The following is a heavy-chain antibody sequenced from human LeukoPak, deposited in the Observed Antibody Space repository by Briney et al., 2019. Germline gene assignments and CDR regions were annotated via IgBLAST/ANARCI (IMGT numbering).Heavy chain of an antibody. D-gene: IGHD2-2*01. CDR2: ISAYSGNT. J-gene: IGHJ4*02. CDR3: ARSGAFRCSSTSCLYYFDY. Sequence: ASVKVSCKASGYTFTSYGISWVRQAPGQGLEWMGWISAYSGNTNYAQKLQGRVTMTTDTSTSTAYMELRSLRSDDTAVYYCARSGAFRCSSTSCLYYFDYWGQGTLVTVSS. CDR1: GYTFTSYG. V-gene: IGHV1-18*01.